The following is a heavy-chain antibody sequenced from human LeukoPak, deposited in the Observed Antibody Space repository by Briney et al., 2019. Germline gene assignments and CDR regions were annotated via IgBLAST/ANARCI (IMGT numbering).Heavy chain of an antibody. CDR1: GFTFSSND. Sequence: GGSLRLSCAASGFTFSSNDMHWVRQAPGKGLEWVAIIWSDGSNQYYADSVKGRFTISKDTFKNTVYLQMNSLRAEDTAVYYCAKDYRSGAFDYWGQGTLVTVSS. CDR3: AKDYRSGAFDY. D-gene: IGHD3-10*01. J-gene: IGHJ4*02. V-gene: IGHV3-33*06. CDR2: IWSDGSNQ.